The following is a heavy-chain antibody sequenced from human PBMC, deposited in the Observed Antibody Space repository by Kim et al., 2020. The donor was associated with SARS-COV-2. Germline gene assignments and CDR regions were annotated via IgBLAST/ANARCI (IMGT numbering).Heavy chain of an antibody. V-gene: IGHV3-15*01. D-gene: IGHD3-10*01. Sequence: VKGRFTISRDDSKNQQYLQMNSLKTEDAAVYYCTTDFITMVRGVTRGFDYWGQGTLVTVSS. J-gene: IGHJ4*02. CDR3: TTDFITMVRGVTRGFDY.